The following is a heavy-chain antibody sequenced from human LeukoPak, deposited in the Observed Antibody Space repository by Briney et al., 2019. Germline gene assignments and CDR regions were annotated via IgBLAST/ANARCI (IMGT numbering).Heavy chain of an antibody. J-gene: IGHJ3*02. CDR1: GGSISSGGYY. V-gene: IGHV4-31*03. CDR2: IYYSGST. CDR3: ARSPTVTPPSDAFDI. D-gene: IGHD4-17*01. Sequence: PSETLSLTCTVSGGSISSGGYYWSWIRQHPGKGLEWIGYIYYSGSTYYNPSLKSRVTISVDTSKNQFSLKLSSVTAADTAVYYCARSPTVTPPSDAFDIWGQGTMVTVSS.